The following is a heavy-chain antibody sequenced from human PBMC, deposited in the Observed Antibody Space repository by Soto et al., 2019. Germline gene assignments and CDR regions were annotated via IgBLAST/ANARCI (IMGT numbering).Heavy chain of an antibody. CDR1: GFTYNNYA. CDR2: ISSSGYSA. D-gene: IGHD2-21*02. V-gene: IGHV3-23*01. J-gene: IGHJ4*02. CDR3: AKGSVVVAAKFDS. Sequence: EVQLLESGGALVQPGVSLSISCAASGFTYNNYAMGWVRQAPGKGLEWVSAISSSGYSAYYADSVKGRFTISRDNSRNTMFLQMNKLSAEDTAVYYCAKGSVVVAAKFDSWGQGTQVTVSS.